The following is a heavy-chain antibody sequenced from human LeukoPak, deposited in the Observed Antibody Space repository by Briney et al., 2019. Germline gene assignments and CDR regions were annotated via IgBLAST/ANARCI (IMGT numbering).Heavy chain of an antibody. CDR1: GGSFSGYY. CDR3: ARVNYYDSSGYSDIDY. D-gene: IGHD3-22*01. CDR2: INHSGST. Sequence: SETLSLTCAVYGGSFSGYYWSWIRQPPGKGLEWIGEINHSGSTNYNPSLKSRVTISVDMSKNQFSLKLSSATAADTAVYYCARVNYYDSSGYSDIDYWGQGTLVTVSS. J-gene: IGHJ4*02. V-gene: IGHV4-34*01.